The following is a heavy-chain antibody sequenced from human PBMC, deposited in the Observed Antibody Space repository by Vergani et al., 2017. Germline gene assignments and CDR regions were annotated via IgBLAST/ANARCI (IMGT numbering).Heavy chain of an antibody. V-gene: IGHV1-69*06. D-gene: IGHD3-3*01. CDR1: GGTFSSYA. CDR3: ARDNFWSGYSSRSDDY. J-gene: IGHJ4*02. Sequence: QVQLVQSGAEVKKPGSSVKVSCKASGGTFSSYAISWVRQAPGQGLEWMGGIIPIFGTANYAQKFQGRVTMTADKSTSTAYMELSSLRSEDTAVYYCARDNFWSGYSSRSDDYWGQGTLVTVSS. CDR2: IIPIFGTA.